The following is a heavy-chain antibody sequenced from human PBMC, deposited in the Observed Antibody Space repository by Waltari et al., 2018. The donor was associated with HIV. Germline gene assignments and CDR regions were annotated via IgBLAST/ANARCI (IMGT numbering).Heavy chain of an antibody. D-gene: IGHD3-10*01. CDR1: GYTFTGYY. V-gene: IGHV1-2*02. Sequence: QVQLVQSGAEVKKPGASVKVSCKASGYTFTGYYMHWVRQAPGQGLEWRGWINPNRGGTNYAQKFQGSVTMTRDTSISTAYMELSRLRSDDTAVYYCARGGVWYYGSGSHDDYWGQGTLVTVSS. J-gene: IGHJ4*02. CDR2: INPNRGGT. CDR3: ARGGVWYYGSGSHDDY.